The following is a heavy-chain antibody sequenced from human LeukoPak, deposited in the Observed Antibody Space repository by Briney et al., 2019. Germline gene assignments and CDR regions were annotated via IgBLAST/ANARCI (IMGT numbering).Heavy chain of an antibody. CDR1: GFTFTCSA. CDR3: AVTLDLQGSYYFDY. Sequence: SVKVSCKASGFTFTCSAVQWVRQARGQRLEWIGWIVVGSGNTNYAQKFQERVTITRDMSTSTAYMELSSLRSEDTAVYYCAVTLDLQGSYYFDYWGQGTLVTVSS. D-gene: IGHD2-2*03. J-gene: IGHJ4*02. V-gene: IGHV1-58*01. CDR2: IVVGSGNT.